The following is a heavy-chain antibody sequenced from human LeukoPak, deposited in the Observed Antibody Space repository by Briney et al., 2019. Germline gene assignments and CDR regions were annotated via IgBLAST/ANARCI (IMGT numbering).Heavy chain of an antibody. CDR3: ARDQYSIAVAGHSNWFDP. V-gene: IGHV6-1*01. CDR2: TYYRSKWYN. J-gene: IGHJ5*02. Sequence: SQTLSLTSAISGDSVSSNIAACNWIRQSPSRGLEWLGRTYYRSKWYNDYAVSVKRRITINPDTSKNQFYLQLNSVTPEDTAVYYCARDQYSIAVAGHSNWFDPWGQGTLVTVSS. D-gene: IGHD6-19*01. CDR1: GDSVSSNIAA.